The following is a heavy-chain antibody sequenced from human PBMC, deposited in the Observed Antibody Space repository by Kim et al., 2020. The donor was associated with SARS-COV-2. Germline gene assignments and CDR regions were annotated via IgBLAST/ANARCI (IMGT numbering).Heavy chain of an antibody. CDR3: ARPRAAGITIFGVVTLDYYYGMDV. CDR2: ISYDGSNK. CDR1: GFTFSSYA. Sequence: GGSLRLSCAVSGFTFSSYAMHWVRQAPGKGLEWVAVISYDGSNKYYADSVKGRFTISRDNSKNTLYLQMNSLRAEDTAVYYCARPRAAGITIFGVVTLDYYYGMDVWGQGTTVTVSS. D-gene: IGHD3-3*01. J-gene: IGHJ6*02. V-gene: IGHV3-30-3*01.